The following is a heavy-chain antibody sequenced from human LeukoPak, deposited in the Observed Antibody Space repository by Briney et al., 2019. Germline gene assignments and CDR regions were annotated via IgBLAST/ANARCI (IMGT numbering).Heavy chain of an antibody. J-gene: IGHJ6*02. D-gene: IGHD6-13*01. CDR3: ARGSVVSWYDRLYYYYYGMDV. CDR1: GFSFTDYP. Sequence: GGSLRLSCATSGFSFTDYPMNWVRQAPGKGLVWVSRINSDGSSISYADSVKGRFTISRDNAKNTLYLQMNSLRAEDTAVYYCARGSVVSWYDRLYYYYYGMDVWGQGTTVTVSS. V-gene: IGHV3-74*01. CDR2: INSDGSSI.